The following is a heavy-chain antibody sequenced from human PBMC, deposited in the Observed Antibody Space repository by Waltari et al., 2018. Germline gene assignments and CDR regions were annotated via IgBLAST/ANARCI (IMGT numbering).Heavy chain of an antibody. D-gene: IGHD3-3*01. CDR3: ARLPRYDFWT. CDR1: GGSISTNNYY. CDR2: IYYTGSA. Sequence: QLQLQESGPGLVQPSETLSLTCTVSGGSISTNNYYWGRFRQPPGKGLEWIANIYYTGSASYNPSLKSRVTVSVDTSKSQFSLKLSSVTAADTAVYYCARLPRYDFWTWGQGTLVTVSS. V-gene: IGHV4-39*01. J-gene: IGHJ5*02.